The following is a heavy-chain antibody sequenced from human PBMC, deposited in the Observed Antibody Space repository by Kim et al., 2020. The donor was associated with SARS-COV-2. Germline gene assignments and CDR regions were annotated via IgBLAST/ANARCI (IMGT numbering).Heavy chain of an antibody. CDR3: ARYSSSWHHFDY. V-gene: IGHV4-39*01. D-gene: IGHD6-13*01. Sequence: YYNPPLKSQVTISVDTSKNQFSLKLSSVTAADTAVYYCARYSSSWHHFDYWGQGTLVTVSS. J-gene: IGHJ4*02.